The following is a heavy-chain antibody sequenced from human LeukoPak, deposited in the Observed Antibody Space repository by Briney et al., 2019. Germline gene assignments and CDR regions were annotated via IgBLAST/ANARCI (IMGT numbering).Heavy chain of an antibody. J-gene: IGHJ4*02. CDR3: ARDSGNTIDS. D-gene: IGHD1-26*01. CDR2: INHSGST. Sequence: SETLSLTCAVYGGSFSGYYWSWIRQPPGKGLEWIGEINHSGSTNYNPSLKSRVAISVDTSKNQFSLKLNSVTAADTAVYYCARDSGNTIDSWGQGTLVTVSS. CDR1: GGSFSGYY. V-gene: IGHV4-34*01.